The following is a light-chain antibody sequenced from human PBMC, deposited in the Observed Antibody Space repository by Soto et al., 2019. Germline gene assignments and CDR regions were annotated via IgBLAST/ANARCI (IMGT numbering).Light chain of an antibody. V-gene: IGKV3-20*01. J-gene: IGKJ2*01. Sequence: ETVMTQSPGTLSLSPRERATLSCRASQSVSSGYLAWYQQKPGQAPRLLIFGASNRATGIPDRFTGSGSETDFTLTISRLEPEDFAVYYCQQYGISQNTFGQGTKLEIK. CDR2: GAS. CDR1: QSVSSGY. CDR3: QQYGISQNT.